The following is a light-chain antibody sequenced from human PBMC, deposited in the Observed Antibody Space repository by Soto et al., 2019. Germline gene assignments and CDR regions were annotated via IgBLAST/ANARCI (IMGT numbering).Light chain of an antibody. CDR3: QQYGSSSWT. V-gene: IGKV3-20*01. J-gene: IGKJ1*01. CDR2: GAS. CDR1: QSVSSSY. Sequence: EIVLTQSPGTLSLSPGERATLSCRASQSVSSSYLAWYQQKPGQAPRLLIYGASCRATVIPDRFSGSGSGTDFTLTISRLEHEDVAVYYCQQYGSSSWTFGQGTKVEIK.